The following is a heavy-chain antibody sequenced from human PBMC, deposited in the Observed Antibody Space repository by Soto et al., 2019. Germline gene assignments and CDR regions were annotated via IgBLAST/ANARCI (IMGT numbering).Heavy chain of an antibody. CDR1: RFTFSTYE. J-gene: IGHJ1*01. CDR2: ISTSGSTV. Sequence: PGWYLRLSCAASRFTFSTYEMNWVRQAPGKGLEWVSYISTSGSTVYYADSVKGRFTISRDNTRNSLYLQMNSLRDEDTALYYCVRYCSTTLCNGVPTRPFAYRGQGTLVTVSA. V-gene: IGHV3-48*03. D-gene: IGHD2-2*01. CDR3: VRYCSTTLCNGVPTRPFAY.